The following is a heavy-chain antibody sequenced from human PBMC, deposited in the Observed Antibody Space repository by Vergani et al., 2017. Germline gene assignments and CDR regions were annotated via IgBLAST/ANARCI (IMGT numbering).Heavy chain of an antibody. V-gene: IGHV3-66*02. J-gene: IGHJ5*02. CDR3: ARGNYYGSGTYVDP. D-gene: IGHD3-10*01. CDR1: GSTVSGNS. Sequence: ELQLVESGGGLVQPGGSLRLSCAASGSTVSGNSLTWFRQAPGKGLEWVSHIYIGDETEYADSVKGRVTISRNTSKNTLHLHINNLRVEDTAVYYCARGNYYGSGTYVDPWGQGTLVTVSS. CDR2: IYIGDET.